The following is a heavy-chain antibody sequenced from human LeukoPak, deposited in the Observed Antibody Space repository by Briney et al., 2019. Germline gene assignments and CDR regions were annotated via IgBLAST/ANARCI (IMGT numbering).Heavy chain of an antibody. V-gene: IGHV4-34*01. Sequence: PSETLSLTCAVYGGSFSGYYWSWIRQPPGKGLEWIGEINHSGSTNYNPSLKSRVTISVDTSKNQFSLKLSSVTAADTAVYYCARDEGDYYDSSGYYLFDYWGQGTLVTVSS. J-gene: IGHJ4*02. D-gene: IGHD3-22*01. CDR2: INHSGST. CDR1: GGSFSGYY. CDR3: ARDEGDYYDSSGYYLFDY.